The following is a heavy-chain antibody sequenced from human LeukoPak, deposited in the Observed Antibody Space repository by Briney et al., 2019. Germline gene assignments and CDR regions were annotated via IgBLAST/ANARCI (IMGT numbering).Heavy chain of an antibody. D-gene: IGHD5-24*01. CDR3: ARDIGWMATIDY. Sequence: ASVKVSCKASGYTFTSYGISWVRQAPGQGLEWMGWISAYNGNTNYAQKFQGRVIMTTDTSTSIAYMELRRMRSDDTAVYYCARDIGWMATIDYWGQGTLVTVSS. V-gene: IGHV1-18*01. CDR2: ISAYNGNT. J-gene: IGHJ4*02. CDR1: GYTFTSYG.